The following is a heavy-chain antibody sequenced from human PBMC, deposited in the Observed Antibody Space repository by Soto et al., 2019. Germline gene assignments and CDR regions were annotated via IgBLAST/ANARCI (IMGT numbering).Heavy chain of an antibody. V-gene: IGHV3-64D*06. CDR3: VKDRVITMVRGVNDY. Sequence: GGSLRLSCSASGFTFSSYAMHWVRQAPGKGLEYVSAISSNGGSTYYADSVKGRFTISRDNSKNTLYLQMSSLRAEDTAVYYCVKDRVITMVRGVNDYWGQGTPVTVSS. D-gene: IGHD3-10*01. CDR1: GFTFSSYA. J-gene: IGHJ4*02. CDR2: ISSNGGST.